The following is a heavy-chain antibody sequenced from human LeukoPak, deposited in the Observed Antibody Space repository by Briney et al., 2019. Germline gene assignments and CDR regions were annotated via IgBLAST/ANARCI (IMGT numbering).Heavy chain of an antibody. CDR2: INHSGST. CDR1: GESFSGYY. D-gene: IGHD3-3*01. CDR3: ARRGRFLGYMDV. V-gene: IGHV4-34*01. J-gene: IGHJ6*03. Sequence: PSETLSLACAVYGESFSGYYWIWIRQPPGKGLEWMGAINHSGSTNYNPSLKRRVTISVDMSKNQFSLKLTSVTAADTAVYYCARRGRFLGYMDVWGKGTTVTVSS.